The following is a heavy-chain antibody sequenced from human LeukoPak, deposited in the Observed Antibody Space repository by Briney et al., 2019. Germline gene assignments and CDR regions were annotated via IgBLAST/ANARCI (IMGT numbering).Heavy chain of an antibody. J-gene: IGHJ4*02. CDR3: ARVSLVRGLFIFDY. CDR2: IYYSGST. Sequence: SQTLSLTCAVSGGSISSGGYSWSWIRQHPGKGLEWIGYIYYSGSTYYNPSLKSRVTISVDTSKNQFSLKLSSVTAADTAVYYCARVSLVRGLFIFDYWGQGTLVAVSS. D-gene: IGHD3-10*01. V-gene: IGHV4-31*11. CDR1: GGSISSGGYS.